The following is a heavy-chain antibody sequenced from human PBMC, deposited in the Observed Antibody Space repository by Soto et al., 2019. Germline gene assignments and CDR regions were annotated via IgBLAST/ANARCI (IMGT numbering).Heavy chain of an antibody. CDR1: GFTFSNFG. CDR2: IYYDGGNK. CDR3: XXXXXXXXXYYGMDV. V-gene: IGHV3-33*01. Sequence: QVQLVESGGGVVQPGKSLRLSCVASGFTFSNFGMHWVRQAPGKGLEWVALIYYDGGNKYYADSVKGRFTISRDNXXXXXXXXXXXXXXXXXXXXXXXXXXXXXXXYYGMDVWGQGTTVTVSS. J-gene: IGHJ6*02.